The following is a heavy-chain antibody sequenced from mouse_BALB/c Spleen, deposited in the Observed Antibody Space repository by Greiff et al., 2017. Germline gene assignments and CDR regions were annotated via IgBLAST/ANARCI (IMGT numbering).Heavy chain of an antibody. CDR3: ASPIDYDYDAWFAY. CDR1: GFNIKDTY. D-gene: IGHD2-4*01. V-gene: IGHV14-3*02. J-gene: IGHJ3*01. CDR2: IDPANGNT. Sequence: EVKLQESGAELVKPGASVKLSCTASGFNIKDTYMHWVKQRPEQGLEWIGRIDPANGNTKYDPKFQGKATITADTSSNTAYLQLSSLTSEDTAVYYCASPIDYDYDAWFAYWGQGTLVTVSA.